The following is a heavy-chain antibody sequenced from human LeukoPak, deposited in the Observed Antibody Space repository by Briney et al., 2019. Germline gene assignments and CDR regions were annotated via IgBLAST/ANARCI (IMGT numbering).Heavy chain of an antibody. D-gene: IGHD5-18*01. CDR3: ARARSSYGYGDAFDI. Sequence: PGGSLRLSCAASGFTFSSYAMHWVRQAPGKGLEWVAVISYDGSNKYNADSVKGRFTISRDNSKNTLYLQMNSLRAEDTAVYYCARARSSYGYGDAFDIWGQGAMVTVSS. CDR1: GFTFSSYA. J-gene: IGHJ3*02. V-gene: IGHV3-30*04. CDR2: ISYDGSNK.